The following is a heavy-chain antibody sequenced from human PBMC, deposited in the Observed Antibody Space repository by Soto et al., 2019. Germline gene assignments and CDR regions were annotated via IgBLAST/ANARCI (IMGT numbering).Heavy chain of an antibody. Sequence: ASVKVSCKASGYSFTTYFMHWVRQAPGQGLEWMGRVNPRTGSTSYSQKFQGRVTMTSDTSTSTVYMELSGLRSEDTAVFYCARGSGSVVYGVEVWGQGTKVSVS. CDR1: GYSFTTYF. CDR3: ARGSGSVVYGVEV. V-gene: IGHV1-46*01. D-gene: IGHD3-10*01. J-gene: IGHJ6*02. CDR2: VNPRTGST.